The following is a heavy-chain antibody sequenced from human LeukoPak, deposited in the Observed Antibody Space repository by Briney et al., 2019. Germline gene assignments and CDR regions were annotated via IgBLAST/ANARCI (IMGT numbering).Heavy chain of an antibody. J-gene: IGHJ4*02. Sequence: GGSLRLSCAASGFTFSNFGMHWVRQAPGKGLEWVAVISYDGSLKYYADSVKGRFTISRDNTKNALFLQMNSLGPDDTALYYCAKEGTVRVSTWYDNWGQGPLVTVSS. CDR2: ISYDGSLK. CDR1: GFTFSNFG. D-gene: IGHD6-13*01. CDR3: AKEGTVRVSTWYDN. V-gene: IGHV3-30*18.